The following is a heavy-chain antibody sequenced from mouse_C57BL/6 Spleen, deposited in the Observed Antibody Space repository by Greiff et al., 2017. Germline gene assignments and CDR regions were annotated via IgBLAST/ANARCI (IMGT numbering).Heavy chain of an antibody. Sequence: VKLMESGAELAKPGASVKLSCKASGYNLNSYWLHWVKQRPGPGLAWIGYINPSSGYTKYNQKFQDKATLTADKYSSTAYMQLSSLTYEDSAGYYSASCSSYYDYEAWFVYWAKGLWSLSLQ. CDR2: INPSSGYT. D-gene: IGHD2-4*01. J-gene: IGHJ3*01. CDR1: GYNLNSYW. CDR3: ASCSSYYDYEAWFVY. V-gene: IGHV1-7*01.